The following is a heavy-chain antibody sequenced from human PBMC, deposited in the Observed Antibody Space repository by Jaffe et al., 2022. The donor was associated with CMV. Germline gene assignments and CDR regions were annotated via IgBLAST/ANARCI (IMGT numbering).Heavy chain of an antibody. CDR3: ARELEYYYDSSGEGYFDY. D-gene: IGHD3-22*01. CDR1: GYTFTSYA. V-gene: IGHV1-3*01. J-gene: IGHJ4*02. Sequence: QVQLVQSGAEVKKPGASVKVSCKASGYTFTSYAMHWVRQAPGQRLEWMGWINAGNGNTKYSQKFQGRVTITRDTSASTAYMELSSLRSEDTAVYYCARELEYYYDSSGEGYFDYWGQGTLVTVSS. CDR2: INAGNGNT.